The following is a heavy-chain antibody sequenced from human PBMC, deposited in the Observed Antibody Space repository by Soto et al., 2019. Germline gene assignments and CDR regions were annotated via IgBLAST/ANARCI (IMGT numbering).Heavy chain of an antibody. V-gene: IGHV3-48*02. CDR2: ISASSTTV. Sequence: GKGLEWVSYISASSTTVYYGDSVKGRFTISRDNAKNSLYLQMNSLRDEDTAVYFCAKNYSRDGITDAAYRGHGTPVPVSP. CDR3: AKNYSRDGITDAAY. J-gene: IGHJ4*01. D-gene: IGHD2-2*01.